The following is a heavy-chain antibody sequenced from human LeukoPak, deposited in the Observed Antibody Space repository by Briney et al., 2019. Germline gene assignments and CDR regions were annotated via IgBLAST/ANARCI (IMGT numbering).Heavy chain of an antibody. CDR1: GFTVSSNY. CDR2: IYSGGST. D-gene: IGHD3-3*01. J-gene: IGHJ5*02. V-gene: IGHV3-53*01. Sequence: GGSLRLSCAASGFTVSSNYMSWVRQAPGKGLEWVSVIYSGGSTYYADSVKGRFTISRDNSKNTLYLQMNSLRAEDTAVYYCARTYYDFWSGHGVRFDPWGQGTLVTVSS. CDR3: ARTYYDFWSGHGVRFDP.